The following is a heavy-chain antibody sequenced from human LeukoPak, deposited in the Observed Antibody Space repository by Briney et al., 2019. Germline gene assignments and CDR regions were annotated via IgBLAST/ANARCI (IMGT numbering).Heavy chain of an antibody. CDR3: ARGGLSSSWYVDY. V-gene: IGHV1-2*02. CDR2: INPNSGGT. D-gene: IGHD6-13*01. Sequence: ASVKVSCKASGYTFTGYYMHWVRQAPGQGLEWMGWINPNSGGTNYAQKLQGRVTMTTDTSTSTAYMELRSLRSDDTAVYYCARGGLSSSWYVDYWGQGTLVTVSS. J-gene: IGHJ4*02. CDR1: GYTFTGYY.